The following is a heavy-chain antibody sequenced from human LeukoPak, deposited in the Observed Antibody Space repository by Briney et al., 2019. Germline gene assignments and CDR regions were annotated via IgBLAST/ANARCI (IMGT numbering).Heavy chain of an antibody. V-gene: IGHV3-30*18. CDR3: AKGQSSSWYGWFDP. CDR1: GFTFSSYG. J-gene: IGHJ5*02. CDR2: ISYDGSNK. Sequence: GGSLRLSCAASGFTFSSYGMHSVRQAPAKGLEWVAVISYDGSNKYYADSVKGRFTISRDNSKNTLYLQMNSLRAEDTAVYYCAKGQSSSWYGWFDPWGQGTLVTVSS. D-gene: IGHD6-13*01.